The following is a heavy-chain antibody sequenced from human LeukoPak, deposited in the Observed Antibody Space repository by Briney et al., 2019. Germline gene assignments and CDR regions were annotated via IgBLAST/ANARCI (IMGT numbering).Heavy chain of an antibody. CDR1: GGSINGYY. CDR2: IYNSESI. J-gene: IGHJ5*02. CDR3: ARDRSSSYTRDWFDP. Sequence: SETLSLTCTVSGGSINGYYWSWIRQPAGKGLEWIGRIYNSESINYNPSLKSRVTMSIDTSKSQFSLKLNSVTAADTAVYYCARDRSSSYTRDWFDPWGQGALVTVSS. D-gene: IGHD6-13*01. V-gene: IGHV4-4*07.